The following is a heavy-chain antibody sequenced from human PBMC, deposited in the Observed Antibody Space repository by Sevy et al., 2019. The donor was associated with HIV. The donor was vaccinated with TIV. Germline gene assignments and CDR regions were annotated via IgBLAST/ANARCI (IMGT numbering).Heavy chain of an antibody. CDR1: GFTFSSYA. J-gene: IGHJ6*02. CDR2: ISGSGGST. D-gene: IGHD3-10*01. Sequence: GESLNISCAASGFTFSSYAMSWVRQAPGKGLEWVSAISGSGGSTYYADSVKGRFTISRDNSKNTLYLQMNSLRAEDTAVYYCAKPEGVISGGYYYYGMDVWGQGTTVTVSS. V-gene: IGHV3-23*01. CDR3: AKPEGVISGGYYYYGMDV.